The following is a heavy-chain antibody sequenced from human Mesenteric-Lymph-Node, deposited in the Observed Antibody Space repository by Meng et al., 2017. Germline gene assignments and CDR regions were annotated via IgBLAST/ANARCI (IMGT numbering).Heavy chain of an antibody. D-gene: IGHD3-3*01. J-gene: IGHJ4*02. Sequence: QVQLVQPGAEVKKPGASVKVSCQASGYTFTGYGISWVRQAPGQGLEWMGWISAYNGNTNYAQKLQGRVTMTTDTSTSTAYMELRSLRSDDTAVYYCARGGPNDFWSGYLDYWGQGTLVTVSS. V-gene: IGHV1-18*01. CDR3: ARGGPNDFWSGYLDY. CDR2: ISAYNGNT. CDR1: GYTFTGYG.